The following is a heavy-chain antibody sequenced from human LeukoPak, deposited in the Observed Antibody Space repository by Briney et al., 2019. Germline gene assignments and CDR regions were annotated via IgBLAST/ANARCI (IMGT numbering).Heavy chain of an antibody. J-gene: IGHJ4*02. CDR2: IKQDESGK. D-gene: IGHD2-15*01. CDR1: GFTFSHYW. V-gene: IGHV3-7*03. CDR3: AWLRLVAAATRGFDS. Sequence: PGGSLRLLCAASGFTFSHYWVSWVRQAPGEGLEWVANIKQDESGKYYVDSVKGRFTISRDNANQLLYLQMNSLRGEDTAVYYGAWLRLVAAATRGFDSWGQGTLVTVSS.